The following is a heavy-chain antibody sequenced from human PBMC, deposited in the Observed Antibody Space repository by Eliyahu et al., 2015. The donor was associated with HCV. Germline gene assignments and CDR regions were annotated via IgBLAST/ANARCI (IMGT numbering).Heavy chain of an antibody. CDR1: GFNFGAYD. CDR2: IASTGNT. D-gene: IGHD6-13*01. CDR3: ARGRMTAALHDAWFDP. J-gene: IGHJ5*02. V-gene: IGHV3-13*01. Sequence: EVQLVESGGGLVQPGGSLRLSCAASGFNFGAYDMHWVRQVTGKALEWVSAIASTGNTFYRGSVKGRFTISRDNAENSLSLQMTGLRAEDTAVYYCARGRMTAALHDAWFDPWGQGTLVTVSP.